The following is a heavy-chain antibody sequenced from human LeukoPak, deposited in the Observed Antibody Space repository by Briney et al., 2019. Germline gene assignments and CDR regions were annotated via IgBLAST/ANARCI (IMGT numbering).Heavy chain of an antibody. CDR3: ARDGDGSGWSDY. D-gene: IGHD6-19*01. Sequence: SETLSLTCTVSGGSISSYYRSWIRQPPGKGLEWIGYIYYSGSTNYNPSLKSRVTISVDTSKNQFSLKLSSVTAADTAVYYCARDGDGSGWSDYWGQGTLVTVSS. J-gene: IGHJ4*02. V-gene: IGHV4-59*01. CDR1: GGSISSYY. CDR2: IYYSGST.